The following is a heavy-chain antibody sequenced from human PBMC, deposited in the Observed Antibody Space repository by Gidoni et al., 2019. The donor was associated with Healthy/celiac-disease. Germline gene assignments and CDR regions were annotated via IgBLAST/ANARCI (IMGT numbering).Heavy chain of an antibody. J-gene: IGHJ6*03. V-gene: IGHV3-9*01. CDR3: AKASDYYYMDV. CDR2: ISWNSGSI. Sequence: EVQLVESGGGLVQPGRSLSLYCAVSGFTFDDYAMHWVRQAPGKGLEWVSGISWNSGSIGYADSVKGRFTISRDNAKNSLYLQMNSLRAEDTALYYCAKASDYYYMDVWGRGTTVTVSS. CDR1: GFTFDDYA.